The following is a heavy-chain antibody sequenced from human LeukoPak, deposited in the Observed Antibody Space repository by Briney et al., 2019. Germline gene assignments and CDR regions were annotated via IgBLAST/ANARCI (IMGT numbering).Heavy chain of an antibody. D-gene: IGHD6-19*01. V-gene: IGHV3-23*01. CDR3: AKGKYPIAVADY. CDR2: VSGSGNTI. CDR1: GFSFTTYA. Sequence: GGSLRLSCAASGFSFTTYALSWVRQAPGKGLEWISVVSGSGNTIYYADSVKGRFTISRDNSKNTLYLQMNSLRAEDTAVYYCAKGKYPIAVADYWGQGTLVTVSS. J-gene: IGHJ4*02.